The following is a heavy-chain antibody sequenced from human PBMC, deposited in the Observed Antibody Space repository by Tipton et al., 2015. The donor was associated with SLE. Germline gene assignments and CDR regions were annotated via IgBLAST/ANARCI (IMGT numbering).Heavy chain of an antibody. V-gene: IGHV3-23*01. Sequence: GSLRLSCAASGFTFSSYAMSWVRQAPGKGLEWVSAISGSGGSTYYADSVKGRFTISRDNSKNTLYLQMNSLRAEDTAVYYCAGAVAGKGGFDYWGQGTLVTVSS. D-gene: IGHD6-19*01. CDR3: AGAVAGKGGFDY. CDR1: GFTFSSYA. CDR2: ISGSGGST. J-gene: IGHJ4*02.